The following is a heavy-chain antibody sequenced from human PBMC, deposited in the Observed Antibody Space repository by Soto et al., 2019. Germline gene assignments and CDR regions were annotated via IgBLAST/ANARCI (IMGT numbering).Heavy chain of an antibody. Sequence: EVQLVETGGGLIQPGGSLRLSCSASGFTVSGNYMSWVRQAPGKGLEWVSVIYNGGGTYYADSVKGRFPISRDNSKNTLYLQMNSLRAEDTAVYYCASTRCSSYDYWGQGPLVTVSS. CDR1: GFTVSGNY. J-gene: IGHJ4*02. V-gene: IGHV3-53*02. CDR2: IYNGGGT. CDR3: ASTRCSSYDY. D-gene: IGHD6-6*01.